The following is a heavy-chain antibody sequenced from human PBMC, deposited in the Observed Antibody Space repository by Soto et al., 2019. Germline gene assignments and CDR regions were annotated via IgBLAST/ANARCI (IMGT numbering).Heavy chain of an antibody. CDR2: IYYSGST. D-gene: IGHD4-4*01. CDR3: SREPVMTTRWAIDY. V-gene: IGHV4-30-4*01. Sequence: QVQLQESGPGLVKPSQTLSLTCTVSGGSISSGDYYWSWIRQPPGKGLEWIGYIYYSGSTYYNPSLKSRVTISVDTYKNQLSLKLSSVTAADTAVYYCSREPVMTTRWAIDYWGQGTLVTVSS. CDR1: GGSISSGDYY. J-gene: IGHJ4*02.